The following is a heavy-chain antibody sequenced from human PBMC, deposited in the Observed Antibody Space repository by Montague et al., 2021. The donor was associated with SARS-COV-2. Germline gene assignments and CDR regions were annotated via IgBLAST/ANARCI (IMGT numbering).Heavy chain of an antibody. CDR1: GGSISSYY. J-gene: IGHJ5*02. CDR3: ARAQMNRITIFGVVAEFDP. Sequence: SETLSLTCTVSGGSISSYYWSWIRQPPGKRLEWIGYIYYSGSTNYNPSLKSRVTISVDTSKNQFSLRLSSVTAADTAVYYCARAQMNRITIFGVVAEFDPWGQGTLVTVSS. D-gene: IGHD3-3*01. CDR2: IYYSGST. V-gene: IGHV4-59*01.